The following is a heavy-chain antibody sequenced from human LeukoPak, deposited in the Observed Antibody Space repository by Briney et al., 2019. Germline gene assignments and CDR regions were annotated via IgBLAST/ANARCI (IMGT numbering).Heavy chain of an antibody. CDR3: AKAMGIYSSGWYYFDY. J-gene: IGHJ4*02. Sequence: PGGSLRLSCAASGFTFSSYAMSWVRQAPGKGLEWVSAISGSGGSTYYADSVKGRFTISRDNSKNTLYLQMNSLRAEDTAVYYWAKAMGIYSSGWYYFDYWGQGTLVTVSS. V-gene: IGHV3-23*01. D-gene: IGHD6-19*01. CDR1: GFTFSSYA. CDR2: ISGSGGST.